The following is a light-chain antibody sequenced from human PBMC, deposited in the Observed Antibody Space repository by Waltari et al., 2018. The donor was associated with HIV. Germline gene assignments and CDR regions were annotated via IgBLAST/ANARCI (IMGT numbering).Light chain of an antibody. V-gene: IGKV1-39*01. Sequence: DIQLTQSPSSLPASVRDRVTITCRASQSISTSLNWYQHKPGEAPKLLIFDASRLHTGVPSRFSGSGSGTQFTPTISSLQPEDFATYYRQQAYRCRTFRQGTKVDIK. CDR1: QSISTS. CDR3: QQAYRCRT. J-gene: IGKJ1*01. CDR2: DAS.